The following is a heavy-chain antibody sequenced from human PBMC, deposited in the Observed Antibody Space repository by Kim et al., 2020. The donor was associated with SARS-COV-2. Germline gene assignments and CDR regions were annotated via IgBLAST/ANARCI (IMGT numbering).Heavy chain of an antibody. CDR1: GFTFSSYG. D-gene: IGHD2-21*01. V-gene: IGHV3-30*18. CDR3: AKDLGGGADAFDN. CDR2: ISYDGSNK. Sequence: GGSLRLSCAASGFTFSSYGMHWVRQAPGKGLEWVAVISYDGSNKYYADSVKGRFTISRDNSKNTLYLQMNSLRAEDTAVYYCAKDLGGGADAFDNWGQGTMVTVSS. J-gene: IGHJ3*02.